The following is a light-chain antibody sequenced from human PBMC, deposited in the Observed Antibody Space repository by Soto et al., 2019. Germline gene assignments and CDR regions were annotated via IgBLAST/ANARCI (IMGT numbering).Light chain of an antibody. J-gene: IGLJ1*01. CDR1: SSDVGGYNY. CDR2: AVS. Sequence: QSALTQPASVSGSPGQSITISCTGTSSDVGGYNYVSWYQQHPGKAPKLMIYAVSNRPSGVSNRCSGSKSGNTATLTISGLQAEDEADYYCCSYTVSGTYVFGTGTKLTVL. V-gene: IGLV2-14*01. CDR3: CSYTVSGTYV.